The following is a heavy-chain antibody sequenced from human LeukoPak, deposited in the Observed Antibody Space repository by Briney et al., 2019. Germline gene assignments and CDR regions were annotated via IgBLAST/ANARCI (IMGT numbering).Heavy chain of an antibody. Sequence: PGGSLRLSCAASGFTVSSNYMSWVRQAPGKGLEWVSVIYSGGSTYYADSVKGRFTISRDNSKNTLYLQMNSLRAEDTAVYYCARLPRGYSYGNYYYYGMDVWGQGTTVTVSS. CDR2: IYSGGST. D-gene: IGHD5-18*01. J-gene: IGHJ6*02. CDR1: GFTVSSNY. CDR3: ARLPRGYSYGNYYYYGMDV. V-gene: IGHV3-66*04.